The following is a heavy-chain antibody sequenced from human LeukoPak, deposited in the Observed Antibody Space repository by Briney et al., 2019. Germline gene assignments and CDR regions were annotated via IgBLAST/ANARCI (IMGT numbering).Heavy chain of an antibody. V-gene: IGHV1-8*01. CDR3: ARCDYHDASGVNWFDP. CDR2: MKPNSGDT. CDR1: GYTFSSYD. J-gene: IGHJ5*02. Sequence: ASEKVSCKASGYTFSSYDINWVRQAPGQGLEWMGWMKPNSGDTGYAQKFQGRVTMTRNTSISTAYMELSSLTSEDTAVYYCARCDYHDASGVNWFDPWGQGTLVTVSS. D-gene: IGHD3-22*01.